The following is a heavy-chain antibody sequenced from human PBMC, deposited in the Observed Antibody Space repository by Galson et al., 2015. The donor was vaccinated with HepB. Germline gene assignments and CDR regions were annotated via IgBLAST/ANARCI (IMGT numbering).Heavy chain of an antibody. CDR2: INAGNGNT. V-gene: IGHV1-3*01. D-gene: IGHD3-10*01. J-gene: IGHJ4*02. CDR1: GYTFTSYA. CDR3: ARGLLWFGELSPFGY. Sequence: SVKVSCKASGYTFTSYAMHWVRQAPGQRLERMGWINAGNGNTKYSQKFQGRVTITRDTSASTVYMELSSLRSEDTAIYYCARGLLWFGELSPFGYWGQGTLVTASS.